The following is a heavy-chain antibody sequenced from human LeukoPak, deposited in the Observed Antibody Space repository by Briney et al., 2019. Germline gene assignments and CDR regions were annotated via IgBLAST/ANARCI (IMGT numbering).Heavy chain of an antibody. V-gene: IGHV3-49*03. D-gene: IGHD3-10*01. Sequence: GGSLRLSCTASGFTFGDDVMSWFRQAPGKGLEWVGFIRSKAYGGTTEYAASAKGRFTISRDDSKSIAYLQMSSLKTEDTAMYYCTRSYGPTDLWGRGTLVTVSS. CDR2: IRSKAYGGTT. CDR3: TRSYGPTDL. J-gene: IGHJ2*01. CDR1: GFTFGDDV.